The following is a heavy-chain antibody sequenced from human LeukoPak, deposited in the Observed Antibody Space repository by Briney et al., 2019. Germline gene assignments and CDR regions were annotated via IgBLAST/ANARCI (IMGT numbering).Heavy chain of an antibody. J-gene: IGHJ3*02. CDR1: GFTFSSYW. D-gene: IGHD6-13*01. V-gene: IGHV3-74*01. Sequence: GGSLRLSCAVSGFTFSSYWMHWVRQAPGKGLVWVSRINSDGSSTSYADSVKGRFTISRDNAKNTLYLQMNSLRAEDTAVYYCARKGIAAVFDIWGQGTMVTVSS. CDR2: INSDGSST. CDR3: ARKGIAAVFDI.